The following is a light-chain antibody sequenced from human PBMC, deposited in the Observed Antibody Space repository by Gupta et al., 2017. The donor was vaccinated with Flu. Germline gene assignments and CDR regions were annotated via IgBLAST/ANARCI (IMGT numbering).Light chain of an antibody. CDR3: RQQCSSRRT. V-gene: IGKV3-20*01. CDR2: GTS. J-gene: IGKJ1*01. Sequence: GTLSLSPGERAPLSCRASETIISNSLSWYQQKPGQAPRLLIYGTSNTATGMPDRFSGSGSGTEFTLTITRLEPEAFAVYYCRQQCSSRRTFGQGTKLEIK. CDR1: ETIISNS.